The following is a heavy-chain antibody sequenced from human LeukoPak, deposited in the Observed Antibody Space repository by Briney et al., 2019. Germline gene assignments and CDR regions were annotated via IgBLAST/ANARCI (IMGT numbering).Heavy chain of an antibody. V-gene: IGHV1-3*01. CDR3: ARDSDWGLFDY. D-gene: IGHD7-27*01. CDR2: INAGNGNT. J-gene: IGHJ4*02. Sequence: ASVKVSCKASGYTFTSYAMHWVRQAPGQRLEWMGWINAGNGNTKYSQKFQGRVTMTKDTSTSTAYMELRSLKSDDTAVYYCARDSDWGLFDYWGQGALVTVSS. CDR1: GYTFTSYA.